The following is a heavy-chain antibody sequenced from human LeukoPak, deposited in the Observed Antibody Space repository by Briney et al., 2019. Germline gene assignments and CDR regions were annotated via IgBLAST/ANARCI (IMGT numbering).Heavy chain of an antibody. CDR2: IRSKAYGGTT. D-gene: IGHD1-26*01. J-gene: IGHJ4*02. CDR3: TRRKWELLVCDY. V-gene: IGHV3-49*04. CDR1: GFTFGDYA. Sequence: GGSLRLSCTASGFTFGDYAMSWVRQAPGKGLEWVGFIRSKAYGGTTEYAASVKGRFTISRDDSKSIAYLQMNSLKTEDTAVYYCTRRKWELLVCDYWGQGTLVTVSS.